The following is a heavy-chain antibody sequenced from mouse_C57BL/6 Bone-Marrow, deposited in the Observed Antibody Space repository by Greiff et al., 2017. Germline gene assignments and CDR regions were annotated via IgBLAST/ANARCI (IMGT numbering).Heavy chain of an antibody. CDR3: ARDHYGPAWFAY. CDR2: ISYDGSN. Sequence: VQLKESGPGLVKPSQSLSLTCSVTGYSITSGYYWNWIRQFPGNKLEWMGYISYDGSNNYNPSLKNRISITRDTSKNQFFLKLNSVTPEDTATYYCARDHYGPAWFAYWGQGTLVTVSA. CDR1: GYSITSGYY. D-gene: IGHD1-1*01. V-gene: IGHV3-6*01. J-gene: IGHJ3*01.